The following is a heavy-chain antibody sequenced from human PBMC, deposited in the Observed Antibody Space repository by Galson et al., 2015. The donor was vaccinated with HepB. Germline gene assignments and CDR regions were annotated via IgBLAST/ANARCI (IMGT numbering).Heavy chain of an antibody. CDR3: AREGFVVATLYSSSGMDV. CDR2: IIPIFGTA. CDR1: GYTFTSYD. J-gene: IGHJ6*02. Sequence: SVKVSCKASGYTFTSYDINWVRQAPGQGLEWMGGIIPIFGTANYAQKFQGRVTITADKSTSTAYMELSSLRSEDTAVYYCAREGFVVATLYSSSGMDVCGQGTPVTVSS. V-gene: IGHV1-69*06. D-gene: IGHD5-12*01.